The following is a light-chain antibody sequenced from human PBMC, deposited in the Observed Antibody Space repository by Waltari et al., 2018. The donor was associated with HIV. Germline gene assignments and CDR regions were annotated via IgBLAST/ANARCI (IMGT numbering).Light chain of an antibody. CDR3: QSYDSSLSGSV. V-gene: IGLV1-40*01. J-gene: IGLJ3*02. CDR1: RSNIGAGYA. Sequence: QSVLTQPPSVSGAPGQRVTIPCTGSRSNIGAGYAVHGYQQLPGTAPKLLIYGNSNRPSGVPDRFSGSKSGTSASLAITGLQAEDEADYYCQSYDSSLSGSVFGGGTKLTVL. CDR2: GNS.